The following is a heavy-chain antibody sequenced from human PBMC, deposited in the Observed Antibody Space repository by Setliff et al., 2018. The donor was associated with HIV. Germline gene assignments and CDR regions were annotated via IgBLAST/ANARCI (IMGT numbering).Heavy chain of an antibody. J-gene: IGHJ4*02. CDR1: GGPISTDHN. Sequence: SETLSLTCTVSGGPISTDHNWGWFRQPPGKGLEWIAGIHEKGHTYYNPSLKIRVTILMDTSNKQFSVRLRSVTAADTATYYCARHRQWHLLPDHWGQGVWVTVSS. D-gene: IGHD2-15*01. V-gene: IGHV4-39*01. CDR3: ARHRQWHLLPDH. CDR2: IHEKGHT.